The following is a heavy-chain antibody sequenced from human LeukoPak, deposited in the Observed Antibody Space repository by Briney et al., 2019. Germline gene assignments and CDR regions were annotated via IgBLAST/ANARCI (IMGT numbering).Heavy chain of an antibody. CDR2: IWNDGSNK. Sequence: GGSLRLSCVVSGFTFTDYGMHWVRQAPGKGLDWVAVIWNDGSNKFEADSVKGRSTISRDNAKNSLYLQMNSLRAEDTAVYYCARDQTDYYDSSGSLGVWGQGTTVTVSS. CDR3: ARDQTDYYDSSGSLGV. J-gene: IGHJ6*02. V-gene: IGHV3-33*01. CDR1: GFTFTDYG. D-gene: IGHD3-22*01.